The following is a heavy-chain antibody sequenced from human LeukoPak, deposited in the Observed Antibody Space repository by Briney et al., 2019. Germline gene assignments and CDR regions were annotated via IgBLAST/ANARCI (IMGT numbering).Heavy chain of an antibody. V-gene: IGHV4-4*02. J-gene: IGHJ3*02. CDR3: ARDSGYSSGRAFDI. D-gene: IGHD6-19*01. CDR1: GGSISSSNW. CDR2: IYHSGTT. Sequence: SETLSLTCAVSGGSISSSNWWSWVRQPPGKGLEWIGEIYHSGTTNYNPSLKSRVTISVDTSKNQFSLKLSSVTAADTAVYYCARDSGYSSGRAFDIWGQGTMVTVSS.